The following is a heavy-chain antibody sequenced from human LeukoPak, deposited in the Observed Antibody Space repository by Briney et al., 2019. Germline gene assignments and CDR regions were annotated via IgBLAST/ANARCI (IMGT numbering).Heavy chain of an antibody. CDR1: GGTFSSYA. V-gene: IGHV1-69*04. CDR2: IVPILGIA. Sequence: ASVKVSCKASGGTFSSYAISWVRQAPGQGLGWMGRIVPILGIANYAQKFQGRVTITADKSTSTAYMELSSLRSEDTAVYYCAQEDREWSPDYWGQGTLVTVSS. D-gene: IGHD3-3*01. J-gene: IGHJ4*02. CDR3: AQEDREWSPDY.